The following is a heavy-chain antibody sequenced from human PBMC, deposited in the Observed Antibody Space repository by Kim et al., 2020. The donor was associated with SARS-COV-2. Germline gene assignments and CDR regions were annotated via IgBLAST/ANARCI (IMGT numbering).Heavy chain of an antibody. CDR1: GGSVSSGDYF. D-gene: IGHD3-16*01. Sequence: SETLSLTCTVSGGSVSSGDYFWSWVRQPPGKGLEWIGYIYNSGSTSYNPSLKSRVTISVDSSKNQFSLNLNSVTAADTAVYYCARVATFWAFFDHWGQGSRVTVSS. V-gene: IGHV4-30-4*01. CDR2: IYNSGST. J-gene: IGHJ4*02. CDR3: ARVATFWAFFDH.